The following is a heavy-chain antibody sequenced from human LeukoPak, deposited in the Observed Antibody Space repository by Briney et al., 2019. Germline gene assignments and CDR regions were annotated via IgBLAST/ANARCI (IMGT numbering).Heavy chain of an antibody. Sequence: GGSLRLSCAASGFTFSSYAMSWVRQAPGKGLEWVSAISGSGGSTYYTDSVKGRFTISRDNSKNTLYLQMNSLRAEDTAVYYCAKDLGNYDSSGYYDPWGQGTLVTVSS. D-gene: IGHD3-22*01. CDR1: GFTFSSYA. CDR2: ISGSGGST. CDR3: AKDLGNYDSSGYYDP. J-gene: IGHJ5*02. V-gene: IGHV3-23*01.